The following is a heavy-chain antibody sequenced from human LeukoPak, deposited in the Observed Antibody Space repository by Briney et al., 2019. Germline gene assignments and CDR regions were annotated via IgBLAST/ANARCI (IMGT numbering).Heavy chain of an antibody. J-gene: IGHJ4*02. Sequence: SGTLSLTCTVSGGSISSYYWSWIRQPPGKGLEWIGYIYYSGSTNYNPSLKSRVTISVDTSKNQFSLKLSSVTAADTAVYYCAREKKFYFDYWGQGTLVTVSS. CDR2: IYYSGST. CDR1: GGSISSYY. V-gene: IGHV4-59*01. CDR3: AREKKFYFDY.